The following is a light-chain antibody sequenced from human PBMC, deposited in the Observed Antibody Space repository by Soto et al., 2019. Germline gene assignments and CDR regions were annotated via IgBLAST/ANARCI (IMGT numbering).Light chain of an antibody. CDR3: QQLNSYPLT. CDR2: AAS. Sequence: IQLTQSPSSLSASVGDIVTITCRASQGISSYLAWYQQKPEKAPQLLIYAASTLQSGVPSTFSGSGSGTHFTLTISSLQPEDFATYYCQQLNSYPLTFGPGTKVDIK. J-gene: IGKJ3*01. V-gene: IGKV1-9*01. CDR1: QGISSY.